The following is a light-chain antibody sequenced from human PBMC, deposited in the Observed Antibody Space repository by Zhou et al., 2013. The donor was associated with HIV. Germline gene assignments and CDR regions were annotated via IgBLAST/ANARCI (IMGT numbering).Light chain of an antibody. CDR1: QGIGTY. V-gene: IGKV1-27*01. J-gene: IGKJ4*01. CDR2: AAS. CDR3: QQGNLLPLT. Sequence: DVQMTQSPSSLSASVGDRVTITCRASQGIGTYLAWYQQKPGEVPRLLIYAASTLQSGVPSRFSGSGSGTHFTLTISSLQPEDSATYYCQQGNLLPLTFGGGTKVEI.